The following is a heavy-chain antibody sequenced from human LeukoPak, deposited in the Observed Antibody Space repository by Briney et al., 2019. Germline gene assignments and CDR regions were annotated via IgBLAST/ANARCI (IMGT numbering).Heavy chain of an antibody. D-gene: IGHD3-3*01. CDR2: IYYSGST. CDR1: GGSISSSSYY. Sequence: PSETLSLTCTVSGGSISSSSYYWGWIRQPPGKGLEWIGSIYYSGSTHYNPSLKSRVTISVDTSKNQFSLKLSSVTAADTAVYYCARRTIFGVGWFDPWGQGTLVTVSS. CDR3: ARRTIFGVGWFDP. V-gene: IGHV4-39*01. J-gene: IGHJ5*02.